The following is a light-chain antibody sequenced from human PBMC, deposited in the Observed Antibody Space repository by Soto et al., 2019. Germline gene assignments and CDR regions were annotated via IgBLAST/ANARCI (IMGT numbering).Light chain of an antibody. CDR3: QQYGSS. Sequence: EVVLTQSPGTPSLSPGERATLSCRASQSVSSSYLAWYQQKPGQAPRLLIYGASSRATGIPDRLSGSGSGTDFTLTISRLEPEDFAVYYCQQYGSSFGQGTKVDIK. CDR2: GAS. V-gene: IGKV3-20*01. CDR1: QSVSSSY. J-gene: IGKJ1*01.